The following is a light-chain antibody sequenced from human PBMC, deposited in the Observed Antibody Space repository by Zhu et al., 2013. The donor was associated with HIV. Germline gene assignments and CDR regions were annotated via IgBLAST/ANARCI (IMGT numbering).Light chain of an antibody. Sequence: EIVMTQSPASMSVSAGERATFSCRASQSVGTNVAWYQQRPGQAPRLLIYGASSRATGIPDRFSGSGSGTDFSLTINRLAPEDFAVYYCQQYGSSPWTFGQGTKVEVK. CDR2: GAS. CDR3: QQYGSSPWT. CDR1: QSVGTN. J-gene: IGKJ1*01. V-gene: IGKV3-20*01.